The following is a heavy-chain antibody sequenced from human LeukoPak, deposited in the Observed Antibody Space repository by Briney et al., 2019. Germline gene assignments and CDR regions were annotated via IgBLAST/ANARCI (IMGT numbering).Heavy chain of an antibody. CDR2: IYACGST. V-gene: IGHV3-66*01. CDR3: ASGLYGMDV. D-gene: IGHD2-21*01. J-gene: IGHJ6*02. CDR1: GFTVSSNY. Sequence: PGGSLRLSCAASGFTVSSNYMSWVRQAPGKWLEWVSMIYACGSTYYADSVKGRFTISRDNSKNTLYLQMSSLRAEDTAVYYCASGLYGMDVWGQGTTVTVSS.